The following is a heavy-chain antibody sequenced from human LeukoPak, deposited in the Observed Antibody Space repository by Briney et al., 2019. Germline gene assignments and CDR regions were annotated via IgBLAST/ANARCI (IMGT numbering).Heavy chain of an antibody. CDR2: LNRNGDIT. CDR1: GYTFGDYG. D-gene: IGHD1-26*01. V-gene: IGHV3-20*04. J-gene: IGHJ4*02. CDR3: ARKGLGGELGGFDS. Sequence: GGSLRLSCAASGYTFGDYGMSWVRQGPGKGLEWVSGLNRNGDITGYADFVQGRFTICRDNAKSSLYLQMTSLRVEDTALYYCARKGLGGELGGFDSWGQGTLVTVSS.